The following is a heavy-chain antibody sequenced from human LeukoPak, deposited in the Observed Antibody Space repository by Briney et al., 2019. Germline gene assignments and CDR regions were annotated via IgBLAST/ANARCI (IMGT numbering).Heavy chain of an antibody. CDR3: ARVSSAVYYFDY. CDR1: GFTFSSYS. Sequence: GGSLRLSCAASGFTFSSYSMNWVRQAPGKGLEWVSSISSSSSYIYYADSVKGRFTISRDNAKNSLYLQMNSLRAEDTAVYYCARVSSAVYYFDYWGQGTLVTVSS. D-gene: IGHD2-15*01. J-gene: IGHJ4*02. V-gene: IGHV3-21*01. CDR2: ISSSSSYI.